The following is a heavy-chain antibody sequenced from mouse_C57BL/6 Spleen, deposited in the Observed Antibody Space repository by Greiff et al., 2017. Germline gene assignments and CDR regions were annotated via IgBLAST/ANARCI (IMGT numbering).Heavy chain of an antibody. D-gene: IGHD4-1*02. CDR3: ARSTQLPRFAY. CDR2: IYPGDGDT. Sequence: QVQLKESGAELVKPGASVKISCKASGYAFSSYWMNWVKQRPGKGLEWIGQIYPGDGDTNYNGKFKGKATLTADKSSSTAYRQLSSLTSEDSAVYFCARSTQLPRFAYWGQGTLVTVSA. CDR1: GYAFSSYW. V-gene: IGHV1-80*01. J-gene: IGHJ3*01.